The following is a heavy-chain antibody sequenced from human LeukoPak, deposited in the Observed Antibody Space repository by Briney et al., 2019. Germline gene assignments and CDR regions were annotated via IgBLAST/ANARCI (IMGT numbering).Heavy chain of an antibody. CDR3: ARDTGGDKEGVTAPGYFDL. CDR1: GYSISSGCY. CDR2: IYHSGST. J-gene: IGHJ2*01. V-gene: IGHV4-38-2*02. D-gene: IGHD2-21*02. Sequence: PSETLSLTCAVSGYSISSGCYWGWIRQPPGKGLEWVGSIYHSGSTYYNPSLKSRVTISVDTSKNQFSLKLSSVTAADTAVYYCARDTGGDKEGVTAPGYFDLWGRGTLVTVSS.